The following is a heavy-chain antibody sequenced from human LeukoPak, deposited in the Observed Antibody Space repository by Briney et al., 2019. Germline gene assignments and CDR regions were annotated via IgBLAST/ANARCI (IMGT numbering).Heavy chain of an antibody. CDR3: ARKRIYDSSGAFDY. Sequence: ASVKVSCKASGYTFTSYGISWVRQAPGQGLEWMGWISAYNGNTNYAQKLQGRVTMTTDISTSTAYMELRSLRSDDTAVYYCARKRIYDSSGAFDYWGQGTLVTVSS. CDR1: GYTFTSYG. J-gene: IGHJ4*02. V-gene: IGHV1-18*01. D-gene: IGHD3-22*01. CDR2: ISAYNGNT.